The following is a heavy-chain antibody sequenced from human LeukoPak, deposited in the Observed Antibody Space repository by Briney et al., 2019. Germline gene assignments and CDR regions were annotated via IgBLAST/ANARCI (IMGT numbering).Heavy chain of an antibody. J-gene: IGHJ6*02. CDR1: GGTFSSYA. CDR2: IIPILGIA. V-gene: IGHV1-69*10. Sequence: GASVTVSCKASGGTFSSYAISWVRQAPGQGLEWMGGIIPILGIANYAQKFQGRVTITADKSTSTAYMELSSLRSEDTAVYYCARDDSLTGTTNGMDVWGQGTTVTVSS. CDR3: ARDDSLTGTTNGMDV. D-gene: IGHD1-7*01.